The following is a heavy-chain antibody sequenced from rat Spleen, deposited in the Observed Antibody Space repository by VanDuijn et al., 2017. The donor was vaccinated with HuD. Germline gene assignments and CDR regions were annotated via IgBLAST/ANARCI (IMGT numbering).Heavy chain of an antibody. J-gene: IGHJ2*01. CDR1: GFTFSKYY. CDR3: TRDLY. V-gene: IGHV5-22*01. CDR2: ISYEGSST. Sequence: EVQLVESGGDLVQPGRSLKLSCAASGFTFSKYYMAWVRQAPKKGLEWVASISYEGSSTYYGDSVKGRFTISRDNAKSTLYLQMDSLRSEDTATYYCTRDLYWGQGVMVTVSS.